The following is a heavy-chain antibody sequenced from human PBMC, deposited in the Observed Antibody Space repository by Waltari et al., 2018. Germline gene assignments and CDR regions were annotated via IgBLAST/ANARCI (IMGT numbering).Heavy chain of an antibody. J-gene: IGHJ6*02. Sequence: EVLLVESGGGLVPPGGSLRLACAASGFTFSDYWMHWVRQAPGKGLVWRSRFDSDASTTNYADSVKGRFAISRDNAKNTVYLEMHSLRADDTAVYYCVNGYYYNNMDVWGQGTTVSVAS. CDR3: VNGYYYNNMDV. V-gene: IGHV3-74*01. CDR1: GFTFSDYW. CDR2: FDSDASTT.